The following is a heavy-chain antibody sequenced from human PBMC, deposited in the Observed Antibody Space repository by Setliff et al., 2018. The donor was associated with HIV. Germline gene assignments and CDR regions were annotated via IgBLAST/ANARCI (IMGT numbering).Heavy chain of an antibody. J-gene: IGHJ4*02. Sequence: SETLSLTCTVSGGSMSSYYWSWIRQPPGKGLEWIGSIYYTGSTDYNPSLMSRVTISLDTPKNQFSLKLNSVIAAGTAVYYCARNRVPSSLWGQGTLVTVS. D-gene: IGHD3-10*01. V-gene: IGHV4-59*01. CDR2: IYYTGST. CDR1: GGSMSSYY. CDR3: ARNRVPSSL.